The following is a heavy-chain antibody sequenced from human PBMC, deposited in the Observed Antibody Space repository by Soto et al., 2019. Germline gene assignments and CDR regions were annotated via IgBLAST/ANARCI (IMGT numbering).Heavy chain of an antibody. Sequence: GGSLRLSCAASGFTFSSYWMHWVRQAPGKGLVWVSRINSDGSSTSYADSVKGRFTISRDNAKNTLYLQMNSLRAEDTAVYYCARDYYDSSGLNWFGPWGQGTMVTVSS. CDR1: GFTFSSYW. D-gene: IGHD3-22*01. J-gene: IGHJ5*01. CDR2: INSDGSST. V-gene: IGHV3-74*01. CDR3: ARDYYDSSGLNWFGP.